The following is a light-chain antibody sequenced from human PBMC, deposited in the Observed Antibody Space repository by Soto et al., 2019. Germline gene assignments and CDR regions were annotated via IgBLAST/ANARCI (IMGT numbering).Light chain of an antibody. Sequence: EIVMTQSPGTLSVSPGERATLSCRASQSVSSSLAWYQQRPGQAPRLLIYGASTRATGVPASFSGSGSGTEFTLTITSLQSEDFAVYYCQQYNNWPPYTFGQGTKLQIK. CDR3: QQYNNWPPYT. V-gene: IGKV3-15*01. CDR2: GAS. J-gene: IGKJ2*01. CDR1: QSVSSS.